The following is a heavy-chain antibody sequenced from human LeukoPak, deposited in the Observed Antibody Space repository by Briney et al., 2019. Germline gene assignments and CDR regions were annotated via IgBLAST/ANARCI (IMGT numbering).Heavy chain of an antibody. CDR1: GGTFSSYA. CDR2: INAGNGNT. CDR3: ARGRRYCSGGSCYSAAFDI. J-gene: IGHJ3*02. Sequence: ASVKVSCKASGGTFSSYAMHWVRQAPGQRLEWMGWINAGNGNTKYSQEFQGRVTITRDTSASTAYMELSSLRSEDMAVYYCARGRRYCSGGSCYSAAFDIWGQGTMVTVSS. V-gene: IGHV1-3*03. D-gene: IGHD2-15*01.